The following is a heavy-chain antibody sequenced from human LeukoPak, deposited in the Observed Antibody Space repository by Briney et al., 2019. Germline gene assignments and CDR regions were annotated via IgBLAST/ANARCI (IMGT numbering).Heavy chain of an antibody. CDR2: ISSSGSTI. V-gene: IGHV3-48*03. D-gene: IGHD4-17*01. CDR1: GFTFSSYE. Sequence: GGSLRLSCAASGFTFSSYEMNWVRQAPGKGLEWVSYISSSGSTIYYADSVKGRFTISRDNAKNSLYLQMNSLRAEDTAVYYCASVLYGDYLRGFDYWGQGTLVTVSS. CDR3: ASVLYGDYLRGFDY. J-gene: IGHJ4*02.